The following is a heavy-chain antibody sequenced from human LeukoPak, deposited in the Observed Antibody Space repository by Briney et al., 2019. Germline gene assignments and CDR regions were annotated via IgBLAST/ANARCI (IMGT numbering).Heavy chain of an antibody. D-gene: IGHD5-18*01. CDR1: GFTFSTYD. J-gene: IGHJ4*02. CDR2: ISGSGGST. Sequence: GGSLRLSCAASGFTFSTYDMSWVRQAPGKGLEWVSSISGSGGSTYYADSVKGRFTISRDNPKNTLYLQMNSLRDEDTAVYYCAKVAAMIIDFWGQGTLVTVSS. V-gene: IGHV3-23*01. CDR3: AKVAAMIIDF.